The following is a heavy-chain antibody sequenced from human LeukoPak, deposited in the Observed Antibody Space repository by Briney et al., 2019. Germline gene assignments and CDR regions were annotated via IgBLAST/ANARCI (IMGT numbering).Heavy chain of an antibody. CDR2: IKQDGSEK. J-gene: IGHJ5*02. CDR1: GFIFSNYW. V-gene: IGHV3-7*01. Sequence: GGSLRLSCAASGFIFSNYWMSWVRQAPGKGLEWVANIKQDGSEKYYVDSVKGRFTISRDNAKNSLYLEMSSLKAEDTAVYYCVRYGREDCSSSVCYRWFDPWGQGTLVTVSS. D-gene: IGHD2-2*01. CDR3: VRYGREDCSSSVCYRWFDP.